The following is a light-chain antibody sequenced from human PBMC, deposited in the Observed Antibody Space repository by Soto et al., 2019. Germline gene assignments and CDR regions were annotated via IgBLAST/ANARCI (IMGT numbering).Light chain of an antibody. CDR2: KAS. J-gene: IGKJ1*01. Sequence: DIQMTQSPSTLSASVGDRVTITCRASQNIDTWLAWFQQKPGKAPTLLISKASRLQSGVPSRFSGSGSGTVFTLTISSLQPDDFAIYYCQQYNNYSWTFGQGTKVDIK. V-gene: IGKV1-5*03. CDR3: QQYNNYSWT. CDR1: QNIDTW.